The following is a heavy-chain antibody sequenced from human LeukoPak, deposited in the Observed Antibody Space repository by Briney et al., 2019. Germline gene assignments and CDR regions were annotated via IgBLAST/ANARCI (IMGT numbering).Heavy chain of an antibody. Sequence: GGSLRLSCAASGFTFSSYAMSWVRQAPGKGLEWVAYISGGGIGTYYADAVKGRFTISRDNSKNTMYVQMNSLRADATAVYFCAKGSGSGTHLPSARFDYWGQGTTVTVSS. CDR3: AKGSGSGTHLPSARFDY. CDR1: GFTFSSYA. D-gene: IGHD3-10*01. CDR2: ISGGGIGT. J-gene: IGHJ4*02. V-gene: IGHV3-23*01.